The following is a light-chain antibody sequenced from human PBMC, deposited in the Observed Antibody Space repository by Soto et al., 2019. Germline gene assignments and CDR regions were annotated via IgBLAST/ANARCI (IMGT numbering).Light chain of an antibody. J-gene: IGLJ3*02. V-gene: IGLV2-23*01. CDR3: CSYAGSSTWV. Sequence: QSVRTQPASLSGSPGQSITISCTGTSSDVGSYNLVSWYQQHPGKAPKLIIYEGSKRPSGVSNRFSGSKSGNTASLTISGRQAEDEADYYCCSYAGSSTWVFGGGTKLTVL. CDR1: SSDVGSYNL. CDR2: EGS.